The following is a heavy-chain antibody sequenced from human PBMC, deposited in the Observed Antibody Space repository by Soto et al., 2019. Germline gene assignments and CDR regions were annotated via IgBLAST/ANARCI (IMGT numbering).Heavy chain of an antibody. CDR3: VKEAYCGGDCYFPFFDY. CDR1: GFTFSSYA. V-gene: IGHV3-64D*06. Sequence: PGGSLRLSCSASGFTFSSYAIHWVRQAPGKGLEYVSAISSNGGSTYYADSVKGRFTISRDNSKNTLYLQMSSLRAEDTAVYYCVKEAYCGGDCYFPFFDYWGQGTLVTVSS. D-gene: IGHD2-21*02. J-gene: IGHJ4*02. CDR2: ISSNGGST.